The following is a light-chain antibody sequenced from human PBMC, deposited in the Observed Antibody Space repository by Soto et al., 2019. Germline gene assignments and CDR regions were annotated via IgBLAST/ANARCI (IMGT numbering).Light chain of an antibody. CDR1: SSDVGRYSY. CDR2: DVS. J-gene: IGLJ1*01. CDR3: CLYIGATTYV. Sequence: QSALTQPRSVSGSPGQSVSISCTGTSSDVGRYSYVSWYQQHPGKAPKLMIYDVSERPSGVPDRFSGSKSGNTASLTISGLQAEDEADYSCCLYIGATTYVFGTGTKVTVL. V-gene: IGLV2-11*01.